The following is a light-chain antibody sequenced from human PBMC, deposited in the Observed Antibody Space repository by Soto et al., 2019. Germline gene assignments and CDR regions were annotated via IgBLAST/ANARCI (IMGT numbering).Light chain of an antibody. CDR3: QQANSFPIT. Sequence: DLQMTPSPSSVSASVGDRVTITCRASQGISSWLAWYQQKPGKAPKLLIYAASSVQSGVPSRFRHSRTRIDLPLTTRTLHPEYFAPYYCQQANSFPITVGQRTRLEIK. J-gene: IGKJ5*01. CDR1: QGISSW. CDR2: AAS. V-gene: IGKV1-12*01.